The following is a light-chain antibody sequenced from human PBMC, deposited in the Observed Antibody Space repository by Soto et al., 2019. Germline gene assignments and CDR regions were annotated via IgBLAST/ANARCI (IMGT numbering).Light chain of an antibody. CDR2: YDR. CDR3: QVSEV. J-gene: IGLJ2*01. V-gene: IGLV3-21*01. CDR1: NIISKS. Sequence: SYELTQPPSVSVAPGKTATITCGGNNIISKSVHWYQQKPGQAPLLVIYYDRDRPSGIPERFSGSNSGNTATLTISRVEAGDEADYYCQVSEVFGGGTKLTVL.